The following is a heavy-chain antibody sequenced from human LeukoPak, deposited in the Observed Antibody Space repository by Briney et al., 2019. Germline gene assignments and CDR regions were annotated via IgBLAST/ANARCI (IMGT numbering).Heavy chain of an antibody. V-gene: IGHV3-30*18. D-gene: IGHD5-18*01. J-gene: IGHJ4*02. CDR1: GFTFSSYG. CDR2: ISYGGSNK. CDR3: AKDGYGQYYFDY. Sequence: GRSLRLSCAASGFTFSSYGMHWVRQAPGKGLEWVAVISYGGSNKYYADSVKGRFTISRDNSKNTLYLQMNSLRAEDTAVYYCAKDGYGQYYFDYWGQGTLVAVSS.